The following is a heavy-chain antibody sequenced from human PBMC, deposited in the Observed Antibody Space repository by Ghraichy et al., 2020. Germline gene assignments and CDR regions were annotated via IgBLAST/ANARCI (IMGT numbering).Heavy chain of an antibody. CDR1: GFTFSSYG. D-gene: IGHD2-15*01. J-gene: IGHJ4*02. Sequence: GESLNISFAASGFTFSSYGMHWVRQAPGKGLEWVAVIWYDGSNKYYADSVKGRFTISRDNSKNTLYLQMNSLRAEDTAVYYCARGVDIVVVVAAVEVFPLDYWGQGTLVTVSS. V-gene: IGHV3-33*01. CDR2: IWYDGSNK. CDR3: ARGVDIVVVVAAVEVFPLDY.